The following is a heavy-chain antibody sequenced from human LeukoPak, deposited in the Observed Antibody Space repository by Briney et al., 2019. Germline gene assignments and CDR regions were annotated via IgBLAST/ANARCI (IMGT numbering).Heavy chain of an antibody. CDR3: AREFAIFDY. V-gene: IGHV3-30*03. Sequence: GGSLRLSCAASGFTFSSYAMHWVRQAPGKGLEWVAVISYDGSNKYYADSVKGRFTISRDNSKNTLYLQMNSLRAEDTAVYYCAREFAIFDYWGQGTLVTVSS. CDR1: GFTFSSYA. J-gene: IGHJ4*02. D-gene: IGHD3-16*01. CDR2: ISYDGSNK.